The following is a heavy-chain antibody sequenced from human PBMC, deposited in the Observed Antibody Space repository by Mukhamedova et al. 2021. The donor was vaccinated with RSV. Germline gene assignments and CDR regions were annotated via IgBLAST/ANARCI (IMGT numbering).Heavy chain of an antibody. CDR2: IYPGNSEA. V-gene: IGHV5-51*01. D-gene: IGHD3-16*01. J-gene: IGHJ6*02. Sequence: GKGLEWMGIIYPGNSEARYSPSFQDQVTFSVDKSVTTAYLQWSSLKASDTATYNGARLISGNGGEGLDVGGQGTTVTVPS. CDR3: ARLISGNGGEGLDV.